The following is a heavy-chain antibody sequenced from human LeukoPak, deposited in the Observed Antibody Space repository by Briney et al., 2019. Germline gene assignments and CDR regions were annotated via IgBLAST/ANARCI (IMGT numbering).Heavy chain of an antibody. CDR3: AKGAWIAVAGYYFDY. CDR2: ISYDGSNK. V-gene: IGHV3-30*18. J-gene: IGHJ4*02. CDR1: GFTFSSYG. Sequence: GGSLRLSCAASGFTFSSYGMHWVRQAPGKGLEWVAVISYDGSNKYYADSVKGRFTISRDNSKNTLYLQMNSLRAEDTAVYYWAKGAWIAVAGYYFDYWGQGTLVTVSS. D-gene: IGHD6-19*01.